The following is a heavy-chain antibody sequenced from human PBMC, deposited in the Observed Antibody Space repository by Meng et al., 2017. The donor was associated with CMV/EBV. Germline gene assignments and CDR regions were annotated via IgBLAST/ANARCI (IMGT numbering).Heavy chain of an antibody. CDR1: GGSVSSGSYY. Sequence: SETLSLTCTVSGGSVSSGSYYWSWIRQPPGKGLEWIGYIYYSGSTNYNPSLKSRVTISVDTSKNQFSLKPSSVTAADTAVYYCARVWWELPLGGFYYYYGMDVWGQGTTVTVSS. D-gene: IGHD1-26*01. CDR3: ARVWWELPLGGFYYYYGMDV. J-gene: IGHJ6*02. CDR2: IYYSGST. V-gene: IGHV4-61*01.